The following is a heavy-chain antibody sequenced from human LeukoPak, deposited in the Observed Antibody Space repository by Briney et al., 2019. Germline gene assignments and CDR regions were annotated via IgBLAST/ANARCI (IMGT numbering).Heavy chain of an antibody. V-gene: IGHV6-1*01. CDR2: TYYRSNEYN. CDR1: GDTFSSNNAA. D-gene: IGHD6-19*01. CDR3: ARGSVVAGTACCFDP. J-gene: IGHJ5*02. Sequence: SQTLSLTCAVSGDTFSSNNAAWNWSRQAPARGREWLGRTYYRSNEYNDYAVTVSNRITINPDTSKHKLGLERKAVTPEDAAVYYCARGSVVAGTACCFDPWGQGTLVTVSS.